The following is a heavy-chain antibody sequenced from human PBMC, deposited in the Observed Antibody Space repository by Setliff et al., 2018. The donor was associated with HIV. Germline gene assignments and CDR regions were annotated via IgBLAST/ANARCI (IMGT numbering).Heavy chain of an antibody. V-gene: IGHV3-7*03. CDR3: NRSRDIVATPTY. CDR2: IKQDGSEK. Sequence: PGGSLRLSCAASGFIFNTYWMHWVRQAPGKGLEWVANIKQDGSEKYYVDSVKGRFTISRDNAKNSLYLQMNSLKTEDTAMYYCNRSRDIVATPTYWGQGTLVTVSS. CDR1: GFIFNTYW. J-gene: IGHJ4*02. D-gene: IGHD5-12*01.